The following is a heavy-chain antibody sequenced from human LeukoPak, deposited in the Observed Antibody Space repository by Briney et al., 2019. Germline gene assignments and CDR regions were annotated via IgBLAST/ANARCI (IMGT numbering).Heavy chain of an antibody. CDR1: GGSISSSDYY. D-gene: IGHD3-3*01. CDR2: IYYGGST. V-gene: IGHV4-39*02. Sequence: KPSETLSLTCTVSGGSISSSDYYWGWIRQPPGKGLEWIGSIYYGGSTYYNPSLKSRVTISVDTSMNQFSLKLSFVTTADTAVYYCARDVAYDFWSGYFSAHYGMDVWGQGTTVTVSS. CDR3: ARDVAYDFWSGYFSAHYGMDV. J-gene: IGHJ6*02.